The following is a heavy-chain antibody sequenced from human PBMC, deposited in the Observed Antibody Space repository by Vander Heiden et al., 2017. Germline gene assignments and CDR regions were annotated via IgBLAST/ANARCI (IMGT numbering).Heavy chain of an antibody. Sequence: EVQLVQSGAEVKKAGESRKISCKGAGFTFTNYWIGWVRQMPGKGLEWMGIIFPGDSDTRYSPSFQGQVTISADKSTSTAYLQWHSLKASDTAMYYCARLPTATTWWFDRWGQGTLVTVSS. CDR3: ARLPTATTWWFDR. J-gene: IGHJ5*02. D-gene: IGHD4-4*01. CDR1: GFTFTNYW. V-gene: IGHV5-51*01. CDR2: IFPGDSDT.